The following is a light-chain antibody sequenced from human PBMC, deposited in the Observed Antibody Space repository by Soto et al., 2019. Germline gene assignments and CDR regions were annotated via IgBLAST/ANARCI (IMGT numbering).Light chain of an antibody. CDR2: AAS. Sequence: DIQMTQSPSSLSASVGDRVTITCRASQSISSYLNWYQQKPGKAPKLLIYAASSLQSGVPSRFSGSGSGTDFTLTISSLQPEDFVTYYCQQSYSTHTTFGGGTKVEIK. J-gene: IGKJ4*01. CDR3: QQSYSTHTT. CDR1: QSISSY. V-gene: IGKV1-39*01.